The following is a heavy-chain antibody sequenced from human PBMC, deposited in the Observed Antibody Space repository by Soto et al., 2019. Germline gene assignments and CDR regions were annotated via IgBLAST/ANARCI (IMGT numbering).Heavy chain of an antibody. CDR3: ARDRFGELLGYFDD. J-gene: IGHJ4*02. V-gene: IGHV1-2*02. CDR1: GYTFTGYY. Sequence: ASVKVSCKASGYTFTGYYMHWVRQAPGQGLEWMGGINPNSGTTNYAQKFQGRVTITADKSMSTAYMELSSLRSEDTAVYYCARDRFGELLGYFDDWGQGTLVTVSS. CDR2: INPNSGTT. D-gene: IGHD3-10*01.